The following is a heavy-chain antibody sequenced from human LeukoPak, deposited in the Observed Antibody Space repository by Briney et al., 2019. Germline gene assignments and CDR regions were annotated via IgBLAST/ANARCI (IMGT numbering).Heavy chain of an antibody. J-gene: IGHJ6*02. CDR1: GGTFSCYP. D-gene: IGHD1-14*01. CDR3: ARVHPRYLYYYYGMDV. Sequence: GASVKVSCKASGGTFSCYPISWVRPAPGQGLEWMGRIIPILGIAHYAQKVQGRVTTTADKTTSTAYMELSSLRSEDTAVYYCARVHPRYLYYYYGMDVWGQGTTVTVSS. CDR2: IIPILGIA. V-gene: IGHV1-69*04.